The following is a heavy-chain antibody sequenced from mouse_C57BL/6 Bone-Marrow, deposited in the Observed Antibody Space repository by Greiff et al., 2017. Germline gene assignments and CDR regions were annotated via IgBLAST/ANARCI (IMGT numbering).Heavy chain of an antibody. CDR3: ARGNLLLYYFDY. V-gene: IGHV1-55*01. J-gene: IGHJ2*01. CDR2: IYPGRGST. D-gene: IGHD6-2*01. Sequence: QVHVKQPGAELVKPGASVKMSCKASGYTFTSYWITWVKQRPGQGLEWIGDIYPGRGSTNYNEKFKSKATLTVDTSSSTAYMQLSSLTSEDSAVYYCARGNLLLYYFDYWGQGTTLTVSS. CDR1: GYTFTSYW.